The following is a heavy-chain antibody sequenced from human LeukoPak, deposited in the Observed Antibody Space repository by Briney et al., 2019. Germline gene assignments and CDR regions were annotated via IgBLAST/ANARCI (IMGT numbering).Heavy chain of an antibody. V-gene: IGHV4-59*08. CDR1: GGSFSGYY. D-gene: IGHD1-26*01. Sequence: SETLSLTCAVYGGSFSGYYWSWIRQPPGKGLEWIGYIYYSGSTNYNPSLKSRVTISVDTSKNQFSLKLSSVTAADTAVYYCARQRSYIRSAYDYWGQGTLVTVSS. CDR3: ARQRSYIRSAYDY. CDR2: IYYSGST. J-gene: IGHJ4*02.